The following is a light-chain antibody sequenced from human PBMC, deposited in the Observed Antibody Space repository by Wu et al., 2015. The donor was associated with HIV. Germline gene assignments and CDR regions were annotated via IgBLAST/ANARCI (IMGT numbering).Light chain of an antibody. J-gene: IGKJ1*01. Sequence: DIQMTQSPSSLSASVGDKVTITCRASQGINNFLAWYQQKPGKAPQLLIYFASTLQSGVPSRFSGSGSGTDFTLTISSLQPEDVATYYCQKYNSAPRTFGQGTKVEIK. V-gene: IGKV1-27*01. CDR1: QGINNF. CDR3: QKYNSAPRT. CDR2: FAS.